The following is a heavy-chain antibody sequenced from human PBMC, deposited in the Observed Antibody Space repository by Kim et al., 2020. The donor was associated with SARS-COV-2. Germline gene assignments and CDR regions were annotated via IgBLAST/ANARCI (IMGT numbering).Heavy chain of an antibody. V-gene: IGHV3-33*01. D-gene: IGHD2-2*02. CDR1: GFTFSSYG. CDR2: IWYEGSNK. J-gene: IGHJ6*02. Sequence: GGSLRLSCAASGFTFSSYGMHWVRQAPGKGLEWVAVIWYEGSNKYYADSVKGRFTISRDNSKNTLYLQMNSLRAEDTAVYYCARELPVVPAAIRFYYGMDVWGQGTTVTVSS. CDR3: ARELPVVPAAIRFYYGMDV.